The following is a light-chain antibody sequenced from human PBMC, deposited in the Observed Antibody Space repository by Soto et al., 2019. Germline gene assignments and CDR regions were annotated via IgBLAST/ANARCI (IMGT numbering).Light chain of an antibody. CDR2: GAS. CDR3: QQRSNGPAYT. V-gene: IGKV3-11*01. J-gene: IGKJ2*01. Sequence: EVVLTQSPATLSLSPGERATLSCRASQSVSSHFAWYQQKHGQAPRLLLYGASNRATGVPGRFSGSGSGTDFTRTISSLEPEDFAVYFCQQRSNGPAYTFGQGTRLDIK. CDR1: QSVSSH.